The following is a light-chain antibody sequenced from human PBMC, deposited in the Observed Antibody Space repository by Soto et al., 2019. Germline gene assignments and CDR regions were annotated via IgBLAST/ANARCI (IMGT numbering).Light chain of an antibody. J-gene: IGKJ4*01. Sequence: VMTQSPATLSVSPGERATLSFWASQSISSNLAWYQQKPGQAPRLLMFRTSTRATGVPARFSGSGSGTEFNSTVCRLQSEDVAVYCRQQYNAWALASLGGGTKVDI. CDR2: RTS. V-gene: IGKV3-15*01. CDR3: QQYNAWALAS. CDR1: QSISSN.